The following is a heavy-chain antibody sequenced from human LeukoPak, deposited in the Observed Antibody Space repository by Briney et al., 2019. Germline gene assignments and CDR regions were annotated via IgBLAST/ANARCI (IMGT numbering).Heavy chain of an antibody. V-gene: IGHV4-30-4*01. CDR2: IYYSGST. CDR1: GGSISSGDYY. J-gene: IGHJ4*02. CDR3: ARVSIVVVVADY. D-gene: IGHD2-15*01. Sequence: SATLSLTSTVSGGSISSGDYYWSWIRQPPGKGLEWIGYIYYSGSTYYNPALKSRVTISVDTSKNQFSLKLSSVTAADTAVYYCARVSIVVVVADYWGQGTLVSVSS.